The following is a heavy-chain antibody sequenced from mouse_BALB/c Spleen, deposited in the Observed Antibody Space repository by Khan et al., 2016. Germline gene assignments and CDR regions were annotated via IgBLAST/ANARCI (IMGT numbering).Heavy chain of an antibody. J-gene: IGHJ4*01. CDR1: GYSITSDYA. CDR3: ARSDYGDKEAMDY. V-gene: IGHV3-2*02. D-gene: IGHD1-1*01. Sequence: EVQLQESGPGLVKPSQSLSLTCTVTGYSITSDYAWNWIRQFPGNRLEWMGYISYSGSTSYNPSLKSRISITREPSKNQFFLQLNSVTSEDTATYYCARSDYGDKEAMDYWGQGTSVTVSS. CDR2: ISYSGST.